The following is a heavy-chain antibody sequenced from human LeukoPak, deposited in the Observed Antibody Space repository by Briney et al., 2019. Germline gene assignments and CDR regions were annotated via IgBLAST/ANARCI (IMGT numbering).Heavy chain of an antibody. CDR2: IIPILGTA. D-gene: IGHD6-13*01. Sequence: GASVKVSCKASGYTFTSYVMHWVRQAPGQRLEWMGGIIPILGTANYAQKFQGRVTITADESTSTAYMELSSLRSEDTAVYYCARAASRSTAAGTDTNAHSSIFDPWGQGTLVTVSS. J-gene: IGHJ5*02. V-gene: IGHV1-69*13. CDR3: ARAASRSTAAGTDTNAHSSIFDP. CDR1: GYTFTSYV.